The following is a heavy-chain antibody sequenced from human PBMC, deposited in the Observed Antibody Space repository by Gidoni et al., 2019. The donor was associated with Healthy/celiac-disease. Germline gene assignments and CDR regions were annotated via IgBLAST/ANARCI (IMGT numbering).Heavy chain of an antibody. D-gene: IGHD6-13*01. CDR1: GFTFSSYG. CDR2: IWYDGSNK. V-gene: IGHV3-33*01. Sequence: QVQLVESGGGVVQPGRSLRLSCAASGFTFSSYGMHWVRQAPGKGLEWVAVIWYDGSNKYYADSVKGRFTISRDNSKNTLYLQMNSLRAEDTAVYYCARAPLLIAAAGGGAFDIWGQGTMVTVSS. J-gene: IGHJ3*02. CDR3: ARAPLLIAAAGGGAFDI.